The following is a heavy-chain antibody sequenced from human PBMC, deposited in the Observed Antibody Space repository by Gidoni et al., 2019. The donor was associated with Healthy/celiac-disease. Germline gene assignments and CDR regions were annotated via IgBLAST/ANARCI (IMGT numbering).Heavy chain of an antibody. J-gene: IGHJ4*02. CDR3: AREIQLWKDFDY. Sequence: EVQLVESGGGLVQPGGSLRLSCAASGFTFSSYEMNWVRQAPGKGLEWVSYISSSGSTIYYADSVKGRFTISRDNAKNSLYLQMNSLRAEDTAVYYCAREIQLWKDFDYWGQGTLVTVSS. D-gene: IGHD5-18*01. V-gene: IGHV3-48*03. CDR2: ISSSGSTI. CDR1: GFTFSSYE.